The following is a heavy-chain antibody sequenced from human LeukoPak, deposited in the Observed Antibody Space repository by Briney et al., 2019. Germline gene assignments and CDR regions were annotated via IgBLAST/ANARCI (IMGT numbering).Heavy chain of an antibody. Sequence: ASVKVSCKASGYTFTTYGIHWVRQAPGQRLEWMGIINPSGGSTSYAQKFQGRVTMTRDTSTSTVYMELSSLRSEDTAVYYCAREGCTVTTSTGSWFDPWGQGTLVTVSS. CDR3: AREGCTVTTSTGSWFDP. D-gene: IGHD4-17*01. CDR2: INPSGGST. CDR1: GYTFTTYG. V-gene: IGHV1-46*01. J-gene: IGHJ5*02.